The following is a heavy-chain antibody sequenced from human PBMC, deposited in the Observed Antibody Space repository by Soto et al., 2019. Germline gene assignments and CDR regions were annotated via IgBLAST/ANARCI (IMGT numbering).Heavy chain of an antibody. CDR2: IGASGGPM. D-gene: IGHD1-26*01. CDR3: ARAPISVGKSSFDL. CDR1: GFTFNNYV. J-gene: IGHJ4*02. Sequence: GGSLRLSCAASGFTFNNYVMRWVRQAPGKGLEWVSAIGASGGPMYHADSVRGRFTTSRDNSRSTLYLHMNSLRDEDTAVYYCARAPISVGKSSFDLWGPGILVTVSS. V-gene: IGHV3-23*01.